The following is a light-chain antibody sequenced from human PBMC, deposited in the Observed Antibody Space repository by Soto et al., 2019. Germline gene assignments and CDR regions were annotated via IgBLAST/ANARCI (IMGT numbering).Light chain of an antibody. CDR1: QSISSY. CDR2: AAS. J-gene: IGKJ1*01. Sequence: DIQMTQSPSSLSASVGDRVTITCRASQSISSYLNWYQQKSGKAPKLLIYAASTLQSGVPSRFSGSGFGTDFTLDINSLQPEDFATYYCQQSYIDPWGTCGQGTKVDIK. V-gene: IGKV1-39*01. CDR3: QQSYIDPWGT.